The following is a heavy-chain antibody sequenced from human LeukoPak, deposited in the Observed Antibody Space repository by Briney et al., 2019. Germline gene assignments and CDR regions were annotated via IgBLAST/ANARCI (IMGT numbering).Heavy chain of an antibody. V-gene: IGHV3-21*01. CDR1: GFTFSSYS. Sequence: GGSLRLSCAASGFTFSSYSMNWVRQAPGKGLEWVASISSSSSYIYYADSVKGRFTISRDNAKNSLYLQMNSLRAEDTAVYYCARGRMYEQQLKTGDYWGQGTLVTVSS. CDR2: ISSSSSYI. D-gene: IGHD6-13*01. CDR3: ARGRMYEQQLKTGDY. J-gene: IGHJ4*02.